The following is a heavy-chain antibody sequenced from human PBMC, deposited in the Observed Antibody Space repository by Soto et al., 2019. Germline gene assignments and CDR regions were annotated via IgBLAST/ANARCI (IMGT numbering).Heavy chain of an antibody. J-gene: IGHJ4*02. D-gene: IGHD3-22*01. Sequence: GGSLRLSCAASGFTFSSYSMSWVRQAPGKGLEWVSSISGSGSYIYYADSMKGRFTVSRDNAKNSLFLQMNSLRAEDTAVYYCAKPLYYYDSSGYDSWGQGTLVTVLL. CDR1: GFTFSSYS. CDR3: AKPLYYYDSSGYDS. CDR2: ISGSGSYI. V-gene: IGHV3-21*01.